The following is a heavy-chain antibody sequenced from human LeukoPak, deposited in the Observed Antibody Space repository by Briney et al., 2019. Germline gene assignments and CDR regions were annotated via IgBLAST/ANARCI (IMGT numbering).Heavy chain of an antibody. V-gene: IGHV3-73*01. CDR1: GFTFSGSA. Sequence: GGSLRLSCAASGFTFSGSAIHWFRQASGKGLEWVGRIRSKADNYATEYAASVKGRFIISRDDSKNTTFLQMNSLKTEDTAVYYCTRVTTVAASDFDYWGQGTQVTVSA. CDR2: IRSKADNYAT. D-gene: IGHD6-19*01. CDR3: TRVTTVAASDFDY. J-gene: IGHJ4*02.